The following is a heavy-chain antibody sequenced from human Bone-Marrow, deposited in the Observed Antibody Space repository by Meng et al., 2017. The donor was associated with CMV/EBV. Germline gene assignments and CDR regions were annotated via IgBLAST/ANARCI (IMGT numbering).Heavy chain of an antibody. D-gene: IGHD2-2*01. J-gene: IGHJ6*02. Sequence: GESLKIACTASGFTFSSYEMNWVRQAPGKGLEWVSDISSGGTSIYYADSVKGRFTISRDNAKNSLYLQMNSLRAEDTAVYYCAKMMGVVPHYYYGMDVWGQGTTVTVSS. CDR3: AKMMGVVPHYYYGMDV. V-gene: IGHV3-48*03. CDR2: ISSGGTSI. CDR1: GFTFSSYE.